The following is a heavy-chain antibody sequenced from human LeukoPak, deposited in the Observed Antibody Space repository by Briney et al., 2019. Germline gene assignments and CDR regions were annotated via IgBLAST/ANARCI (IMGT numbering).Heavy chain of an antibody. D-gene: IGHD2-2*01. CDR2: IIPIFGTA. V-gene: IGHV1-69*05. J-gene: IGHJ3*02. CDR3: ARGDIVVVPVPSAFDI. Sequence: SVKVSCKASGGTFSSYAISWVRQAPGQGLEWMGGIIPIFGTANYAQKFQGRVTITTDESTSAAYMELSSLRSEDTAVYYCARGDIVVVPVPSAFDIWGQGTMVTVSS. CDR1: GGTFSSYA.